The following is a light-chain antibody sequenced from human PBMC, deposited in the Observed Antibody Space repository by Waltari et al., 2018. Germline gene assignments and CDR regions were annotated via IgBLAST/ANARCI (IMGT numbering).Light chain of an antibody. J-gene: IGKJ1*01. CDR2: AAS. V-gene: IGKV1-39*01. CDR3: QQSYSTPPT. Sequence: DIQMTQSPSSLSASVGDRVTITSRASQSIRSYLNWYQQKPGKAPKLLIYAASSLQSGVPSRFSGSGSGTDFTLTISSLQPEDFATYYCQQSYSTPPTFGQGTKVEIK. CDR1: QSIRSY.